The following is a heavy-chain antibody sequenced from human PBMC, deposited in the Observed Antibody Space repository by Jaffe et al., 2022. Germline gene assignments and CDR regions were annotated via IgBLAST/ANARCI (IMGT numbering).Heavy chain of an antibody. CDR2: IYHSGST. D-gene: IGHD4-17*01. J-gene: IGHJ5*02. Sequence: QLQLQESGSGLVKPSQTLSLTCAVSGGSISSGGYSWSWIRQPPGKGLEWIGYIYHSGSTYYNPSLKSRVTISVDRSKNQFSLKLSSVTAADTAVYYCARSVRDGDYLMGWFDPWGQGTLVTVSS. CDR3: ARSVRDGDYLMGWFDP. V-gene: IGHV4-30-2*01. CDR1: GGSISSGGYS.